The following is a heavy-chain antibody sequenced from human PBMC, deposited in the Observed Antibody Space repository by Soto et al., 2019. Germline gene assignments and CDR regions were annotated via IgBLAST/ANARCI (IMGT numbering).Heavy chain of an antibody. D-gene: IGHD3-22*01. V-gene: IGHV1-69*04. CDR1: GPTFSSYS. CDR3: ATDGRLYYDNSGSHALVYLGQGALVTVSSGKPVNGFDL. J-gene: IGHJ3*01. CDR2: IIPLLNIA. Sequence: SMKVSCKASGPTFSSYSVNWVRQAPGQGREWIGRIIPLLNIATYALKFYGRVTFTADKSTRTAYMELISLTSEDTAVHYCATDGRLYYDNSGSHALVYLGQGALVTVSSGKPVNGFDLRGQGTMVTVSS.